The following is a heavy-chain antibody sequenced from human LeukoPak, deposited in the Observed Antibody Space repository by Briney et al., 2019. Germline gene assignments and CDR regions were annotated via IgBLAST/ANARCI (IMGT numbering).Heavy chain of an antibody. CDR2: IYYSGST. Sequence: SETLSLTCTVSGGSISSGGYYWSWIRQHPGKGLEWIGYIYYSGSTYYNPSLKSRVTISVDTSKNQFSLKLSSMTAADTAVYYCAREGNYYDSSGYLDHWGQGTLVTVSS. D-gene: IGHD3-22*01. J-gene: IGHJ4*02. CDR1: GGSISSGGYY. CDR3: AREGNYYDSSGYLDH. V-gene: IGHV4-31*03.